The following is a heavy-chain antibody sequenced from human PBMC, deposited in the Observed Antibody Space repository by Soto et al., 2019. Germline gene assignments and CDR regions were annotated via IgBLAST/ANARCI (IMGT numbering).Heavy chain of an antibody. CDR1: GFTFSSYE. CDR2: ISSSGSTI. Sequence: EVQLVESGGGLVKPGGSLRLSCAASGFTFSSYEMNWVRQAPGKGLEWVSYISSSGSTIYYADSVKGRFTISRDNAKNSLYLQMNSLRAEDTAVYYCASRERYYGMDVWGQGTTVTVSS. J-gene: IGHJ6*02. V-gene: IGHV3-48*03. CDR3: ASRERYYGMDV. D-gene: IGHD1-26*01.